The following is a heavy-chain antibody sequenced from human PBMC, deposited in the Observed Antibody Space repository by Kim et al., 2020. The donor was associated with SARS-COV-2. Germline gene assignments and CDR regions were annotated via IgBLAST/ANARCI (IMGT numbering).Heavy chain of an antibody. CDR2: ISYDWKKI. Sequence: GGSLILSCAASEFTFSSHNMNWLRQAPGKGLEWLSYISYDWKKIWYAESVKGRFTISRDNGKHSLYLQMNSLTAEDTAVYYCAGDRAWAFDIWGQGTMVTVFS. J-gene: IGHJ3*02. CDR3: AGDRAWAFDI. V-gene: IGHV3-48*01. CDR1: EFTFSSHN.